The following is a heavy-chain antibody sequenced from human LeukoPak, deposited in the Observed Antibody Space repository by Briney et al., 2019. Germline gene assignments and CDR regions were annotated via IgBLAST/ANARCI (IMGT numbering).Heavy chain of an antibody. J-gene: IGHJ4*02. CDR3: AGHHPRNTVDF. Sequence: PSETLSLTCTVSGGSISSCGYYWRWIRQHPGKGLEWIGYIYYSGSTYYNPSLKSRVTISLDTSKNQFSLKLSSVTAADTAVYYCAGHHPRNTVDFWGQGTLVTVSS. CDR2: IYYSGST. V-gene: IGHV4-31*02. D-gene: IGHD2/OR15-2a*01. CDR1: GGSISSCGYY.